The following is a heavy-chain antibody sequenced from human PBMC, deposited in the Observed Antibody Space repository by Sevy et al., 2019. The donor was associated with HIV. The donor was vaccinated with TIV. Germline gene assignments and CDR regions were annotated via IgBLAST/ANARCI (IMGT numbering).Heavy chain of an antibody. V-gene: IGHV4-59*01. CDR2: IYYTGST. D-gene: IGHD5-12*01. J-gene: IGHJ5*02. CDR3: ARAPPVRSGDDSLNWFDP. Sequence: SETLSLTCTVSGGSISAYYWSWIRQPPGKGLEYLGYIYYTGSTNYNPSLKSRVTISVDTSKNQFSLKLSSVPAAETAVYYCARAPPVRSGDDSLNWFDPWGQGTLVTVSS. CDR1: GGSISAYY.